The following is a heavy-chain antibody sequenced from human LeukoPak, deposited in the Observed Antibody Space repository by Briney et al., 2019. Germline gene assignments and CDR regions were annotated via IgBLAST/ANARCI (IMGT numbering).Heavy chain of an antibody. CDR3: ARDSAGNDY. V-gene: IGHV3-7*01. CDR2: IKQDGSEK. CDR1: GFTFSTYW. D-gene: IGHD6-13*01. Sequence: GGSLRLFCAASGFTFSTYWMSWVRQAPGKGMEWVANIKQDGSEKYYIASVKGRFTISRDNAKNSLYLQMNSLRAEDTAMYYCARDSAGNDYWGQGTLVTVSS. J-gene: IGHJ4*02.